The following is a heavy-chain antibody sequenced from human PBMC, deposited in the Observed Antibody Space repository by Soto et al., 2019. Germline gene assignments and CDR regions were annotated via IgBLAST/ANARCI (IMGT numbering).Heavy chain of an antibody. V-gene: IGHV3-74*01. CDR1: GFTLSSYW. Sequence: EVQLVESGGGIVQPGGSVRLSCAASGFTLSSYWIHWVRQAPGKGLVWVSRINGDGSTTNYADSLRGRFTISRDNAKNTVFLQVNSLRAEETAVYYCARGRSGSYSFDYWGQGTLVTVS. CDR3: ARGRSGSYSFDY. J-gene: IGHJ4*02. D-gene: IGHD3-10*01. CDR2: INGDGSTT.